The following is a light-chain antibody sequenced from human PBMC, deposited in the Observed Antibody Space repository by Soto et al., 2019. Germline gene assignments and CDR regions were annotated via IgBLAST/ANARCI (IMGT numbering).Light chain of an antibody. Sequence: GTLSLSPGDRATLSCRASQTVRNNYLAWYQQKPGQAPRLLIYSASSRATGVPTRFSGSGSGADYTLTISRLEPEDSAVYYCQQYGYSFWTFGQGTKVDIK. V-gene: IGKV3-20*01. CDR1: QTVRNNY. CDR2: SAS. J-gene: IGKJ1*01. CDR3: QQYGYSFWT.